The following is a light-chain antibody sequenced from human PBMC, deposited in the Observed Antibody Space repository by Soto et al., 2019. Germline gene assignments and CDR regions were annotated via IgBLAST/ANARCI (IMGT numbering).Light chain of an antibody. J-gene: IGKJ1*01. CDR3: QQYGSSPLFT. CDR1: QTVNSDY. CDR2: ATS. V-gene: IGKV3-20*01. Sequence: IVFTQSPGTLSLSPGETATLSCRASQTVNSDYLAWFQQRPGQAPRLLIFATSRRATDIPDRFSGSGSGTDFTLTISRLEPEDFAVYYCQQYGSSPLFTFGQGTKVDI.